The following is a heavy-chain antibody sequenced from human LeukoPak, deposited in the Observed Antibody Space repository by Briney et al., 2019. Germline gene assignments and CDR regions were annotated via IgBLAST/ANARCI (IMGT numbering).Heavy chain of an antibody. CDR3: AGGGYRYGYSNWFDP. V-gene: IGHV4-39*01. Sequence: SETLSLTCTVSGGSISNSDCYWGWIRQPPGKGLEWIGSISDSGSTYYNPSLKSRVTISVDTSRNQFSLRLSSVTAADTAVYYCAGGGYRYGYSNWFDPWGQGTLVTVSS. J-gene: IGHJ5*02. D-gene: IGHD5-18*01. CDR2: ISDSGST. CDR1: GGSISNSDCY.